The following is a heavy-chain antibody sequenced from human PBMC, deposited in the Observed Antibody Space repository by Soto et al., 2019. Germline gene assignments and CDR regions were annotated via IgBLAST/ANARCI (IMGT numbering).Heavy chain of an antibody. J-gene: IGHJ6*01. D-gene: IGHD6-19*01. Sequence: VGSLRLSCASSVFTFSSYGMHCVRHSPGKWLEWVAVISYDGSNKYYADSVKGRFTISRDNSKNTLYLQMNSMRAEDTAVYYCAKEGIAVAGTSYYYYYGMEGWGQGTTVNVSS. CDR1: VFTFSSYG. V-gene: IGHV3-30*18. CDR3: AKEGIAVAGTSYYYYYGMEG. CDR2: ISYDGSNK.